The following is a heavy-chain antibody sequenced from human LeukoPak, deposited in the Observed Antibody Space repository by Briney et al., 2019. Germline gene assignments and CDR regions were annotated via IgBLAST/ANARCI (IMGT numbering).Heavy chain of an antibody. CDR3: ARDVFDY. CDR2: IRYDGSSE. Sequence: GSLRLSCAASGFAFSDYGMHWVRQAPGKGLEWVAFIRYDGSSEFYADSVKGRFTISRDNSKNTLYLQMNSLRAEDTAVYYCARDVFDYWGQGTLVTVSS. J-gene: IGHJ4*02. V-gene: IGHV3-30*02. CDR1: GFAFSDYG.